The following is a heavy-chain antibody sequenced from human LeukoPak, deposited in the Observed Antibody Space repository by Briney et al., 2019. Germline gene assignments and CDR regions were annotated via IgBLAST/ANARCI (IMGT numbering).Heavy chain of an antibody. D-gene: IGHD3-9*01. CDR3: ARSPDILTGENFDY. CDR1: GYTFTGYY. J-gene: IGHJ4*02. V-gene: IGHV1-2*02. Sequence: ASVKVSCKASGYTFTGYYMHWVRQAPGQGLEWMGWINPKGGGTNEAQKFHDRVTKTRDTSIRTAYMEVSRLRSDDTAVYYCARSPDILTGENFDYWGQGTLVTVSS. CDR2: INPKGGGT.